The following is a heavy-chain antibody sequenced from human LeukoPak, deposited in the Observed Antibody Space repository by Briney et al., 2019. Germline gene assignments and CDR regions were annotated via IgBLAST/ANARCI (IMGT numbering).Heavy chain of an antibody. D-gene: IGHD1-26*01. J-gene: IGHJ4*02. V-gene: IGHV3-9*01. CDR3: AKDRAGGSGSFFDY. Sequence: GGSLRLSCAASGFTFDDYAMHWVRQAPGKGLEWVSGISWNSGSIGYADSVKGRFTISRDNAKNSLYLQVNSLRAEGTALYYCAKDRAGGSGSFFDYWGQGTLVTVSS. CDR2: ISWNSGSI. CDR1: GFTFDDYA.